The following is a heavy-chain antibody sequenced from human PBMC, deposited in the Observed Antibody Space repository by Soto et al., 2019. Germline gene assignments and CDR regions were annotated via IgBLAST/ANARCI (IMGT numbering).Heavy chain of an antibody. J-gene: IGHJ4*02. D-gene: IGHD6-19*01. Sequence: SETLSLTCAFYGGSFSGYYWSLIRQPPGKGLEWIGEINHSGSTNYNPSLKSRVTISVDTSKNQFSLKLSSVTAADTAVYYCAREGQWLVYYFDYWGQGTLVTVSS. CDR2: INHSGST. CDR3: AREGQWLVYYFDY. CDR1: GGSFSGYY. V-gene: IGHV4-34*01.